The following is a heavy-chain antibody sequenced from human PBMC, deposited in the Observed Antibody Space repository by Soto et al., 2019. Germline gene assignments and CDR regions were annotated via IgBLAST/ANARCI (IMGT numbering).Heavy chain of an antibody. CDR1: GFTFSSYG. CDR2: IWYDGSNK. D-gene: IGHD3-3*01. CDR3: AGFGRGSELYYYGMDV. J-gene: IGHJ6*02. V-gene: IGHV3-33*01. Sequence: PGGSLRLSCAASGFTFSSYGMHWVRQAPGKGLEWVAVIWYDGSNKYYADSVKGRFTISRDNSKNTLYLQMNSLRAEDTAVYYCAGFGRGSELYYYGMDVWGHGTTVTVSS.